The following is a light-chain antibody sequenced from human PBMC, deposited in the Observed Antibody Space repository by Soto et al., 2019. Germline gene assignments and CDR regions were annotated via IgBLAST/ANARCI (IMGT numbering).Light chain of an antibody. CDR3: QQRSNWPRT. Sequence: EIGLRQSPAPLSLSPGQTATLSCTASQSVSSYSAWYQQKPGQAPRLLIYDVSNRATGIPARFSGSGSGTDFTLTISSLEPEDFAVYYCQQRSNWPRTFGQGTKV. CDR2: DVS. CDR1: QSVSSY. J-gene: IGKJ1*01. V-gene: IGKV3-11*01.